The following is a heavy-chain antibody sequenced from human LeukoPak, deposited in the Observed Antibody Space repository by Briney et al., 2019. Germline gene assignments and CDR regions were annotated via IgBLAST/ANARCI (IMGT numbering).Heavy chain of an antibody. Sequence: GESLKISCKGSGYSFTNYWIGWVRQMPGKGLEWMGIIYPGDSDTRYSPSFQGQVTISADKSISTAYLQWSSLKASDTAMYYCARQSRDSSGLPGYWGQGTLVTVSS. J-gene: IGHJ4*02. CDR3: ARQSRDSSGLPGY. V-gene: IGHV5-51*01. CDR2: IYPGDSDT. CDR1: GYSFTNYW. D-gene: IGHD3-22*01.